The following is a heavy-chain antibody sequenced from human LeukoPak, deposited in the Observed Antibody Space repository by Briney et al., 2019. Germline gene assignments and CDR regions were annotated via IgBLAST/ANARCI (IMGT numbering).Heavy chain of an antibody. V-gene: IGHV3-23*01. CDR3: AKGGLGCSSTSCFDY. CDR1: GFTYSSYA. CDR2: ISGSGGST. J-gene: IGHJ4*02. Sequence: GGSLRLSCAVSGFTYSSYAMSWVRQAPGKGLEWVSSISGSGGSTYYADSVKGRFTISRDNSKHSLNLQMNSLRAEDTAVYYCAKGGLGCSSTSCFDYWGQGTLVTVSS. D-gene: IGHD2-2*01.